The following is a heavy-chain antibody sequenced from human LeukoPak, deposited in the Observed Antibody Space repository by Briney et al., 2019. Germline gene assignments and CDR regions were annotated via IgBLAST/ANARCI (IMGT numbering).Heavy chain of an antibody. V-gene: IGHV1-2*02. J-gene: IGHJ4*02. CDR2: INPNCGET. D-gene: IGHD3-10*01. CDR1: GYTFTGYY. CDR3: ARERWFRFQSLGY. Sequence: GASVNVSCKASGYTFTGYYMHWVRQPPGQGLEWMGWINPNCGETNYAQKCHCRDTMTRDTSISTAYMELGRLRSDYTAVYYFARERWFRFQSLGYWGQGTLVTVSS.